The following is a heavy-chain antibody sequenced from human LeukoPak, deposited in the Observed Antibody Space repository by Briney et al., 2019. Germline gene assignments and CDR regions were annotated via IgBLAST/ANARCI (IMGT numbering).Heavy chain of an antibody. V-gene: IGHV3-23*01. CDR1: GLTFSTYA. D-gene: IGHD1-26*01. CDR2: IGDTGVST. Sequence: PGGSLTLSCAVSGLTFSTYALSWVRQAPGKGLELVPVIGDTGVSTYYADSVKGRFSITRDNTKHTLFLQMNSLRAEDSAVYYCAKGMSGSSPYNWFDPWGQGTLVTVSS. CDR3: AKGMSGSSPYNWFDP. J-gene: IGHJ5*02.